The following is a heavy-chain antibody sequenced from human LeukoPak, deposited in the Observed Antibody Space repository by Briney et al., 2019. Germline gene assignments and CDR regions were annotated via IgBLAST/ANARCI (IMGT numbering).Heavy chain of an antibody. J-gene: IGHJ4*02. CDR2: ISYDGSNK. V-gene: IGHV3-30-3*01. D-gene: IGHD6-6*01. CDR1: GFTFSSYA. CDR3: VGTIASRGSEY. Sequence: GGSLRLSCAASGFTFSSYAMHWVRQAPGKGLEWVAVISYDGSNKYYADSVKGRFTISRDNSKNTVYLQINNLRAEDTAVYYCVGTIASRGSEYWGQGALVTVSS.